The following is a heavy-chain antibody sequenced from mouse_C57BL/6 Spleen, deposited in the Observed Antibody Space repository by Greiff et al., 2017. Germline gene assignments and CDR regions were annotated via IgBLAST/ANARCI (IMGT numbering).Heavy chain of an antibody. J-gene: IGHJ1*03. CDR1: GYTFTSYW. CDR3: ARRGLDGYFDV. V-gene: IGHV1-61*01. D-gene: IGHD3-3*01. CDR2: IYPSDSET. Sequence: QVQLQQSGAELVRPGSSVKLSCKASGYTFTSYWMDWVKQRPGQGLEWIGNIYPSDSETHYNQKFKDKATLTVDKSSSTAYMQLSSLTSEDSAVYYCARRGLDGYFDVWGTGTTVTVSS.